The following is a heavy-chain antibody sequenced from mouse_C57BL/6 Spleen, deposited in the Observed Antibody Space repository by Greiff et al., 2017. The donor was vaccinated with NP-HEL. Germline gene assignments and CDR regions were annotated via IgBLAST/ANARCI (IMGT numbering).Heavy chain of an antibody. CDR3: ARGAHYGSSPWFAY. J-gene: IGHJ3*01. Sequence: EVHLVESGGGLVKPGGSLKLSCAASGFTFSSYAMSWVRQTPEKRLEWVATISDGGSSTYYPDNVKGRFTISRDNAKNNLYLQMSHLKSEDTAMYYCARGAHYGSSPWFAYWGQGTLVTVSA. V-gene: IGHV5-4*01. CDR2: ISDGGSST. D-gene: IGHD1-1*01. CDR1: GFTFSSYA.